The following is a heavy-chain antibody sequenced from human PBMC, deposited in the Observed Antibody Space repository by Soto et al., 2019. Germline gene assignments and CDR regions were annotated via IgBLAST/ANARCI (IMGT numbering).Heavy chain of an antibody. CDR3: AKAYCGGDCYYYCHGLDV. CDR1: GGSISSYY. Sequence: SETLSLTCTVSGGSISSYYWNWIRQPPGKGLEWIGYIYYSGSTKYNPSLKSRVTILVDTSKNQFSLKLRSVTAADTAVYYCAKAYCGGDCYYYCHGLDVWGQGTTVTVS. CDR2: IYYSGST. D-gene: IGHD2-21*02. J-gene: IGHJ6*02. V-gene: IGHV4-59*01.